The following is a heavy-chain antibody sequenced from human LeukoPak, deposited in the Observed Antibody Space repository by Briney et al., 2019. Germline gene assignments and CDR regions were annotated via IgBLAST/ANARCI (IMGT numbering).Heavy chain of an antibody. CDR2: IYSGGST. CDR1: GFTVSSNY. CDR3: ARDAGVTYYFDY. Sequence: GGSLRLSCAASGFTVSSNYMSWVRQAPGKGLEWVSVIYSGGSTYYADSVKGRFTISRDNSKNTLYLQMNSLRAEDTAVYYCARDAGVTYYFDYSGQGTLVTVSS. V-gene: IGHV3-53*01. D-gene: IGHD5-18*01. J-gene: IGHJ4*02.